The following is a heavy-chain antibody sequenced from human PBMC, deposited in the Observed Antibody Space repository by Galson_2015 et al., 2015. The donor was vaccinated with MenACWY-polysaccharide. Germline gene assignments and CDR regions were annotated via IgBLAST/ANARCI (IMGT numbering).Heavy chain of an antibody. CDR3: ARPVRVARNHYYYMDV. V-gene: IGHV1-8*01. Sequence: SVKVSCKASGYTFTSYDINWVRQATGQGLEWMGWMNPNSGNTGYAQKFQGRVTMTRNTSISTAYMELSSLRSEDTAVYYCARPVRVARNHYYYMDVWGKGTTVTVSS. CDR1: GYTFTSYD. J-gene: IGHJ6*03. D-gene: IGHD1-14*01. CDR2: MNPNSGNT.